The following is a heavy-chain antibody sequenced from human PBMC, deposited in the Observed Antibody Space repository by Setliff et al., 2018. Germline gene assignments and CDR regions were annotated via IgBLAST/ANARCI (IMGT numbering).Heavy chain of an antibody. J-gene: IGHJ6*03. CDR2: IYYTGST. CDR3: ARETTMTYYFYYMDV. Sequence: SETLSLTCTVSGGSISSSTYYWGWIRQPPGKGLQWIGNIYYTGSTCSDPSLKTRVTISVDTSKNQFSLTLSSVTAADTAVYYCARETTMTYYFYYMDVWGKGTTVTVSS. D-gene: IGHD4-17*01. V-gene: IGHV4-39*07. CDR1: GGSISSSTYY.